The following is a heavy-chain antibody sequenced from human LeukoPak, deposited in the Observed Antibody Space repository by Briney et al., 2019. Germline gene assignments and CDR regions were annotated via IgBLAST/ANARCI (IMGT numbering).Heavy chain of an antibody. CDR1: GGSISSSGHY. J-gene: IGHJ4*02. CDR2: IHYSGST. Sequence: SETLSLTCTVSGGSISSSGHYWGWIRQPPGKGLEWIGSIHYSGSTYYNPSLNSRVTISIDTSKNQFSLKLSFVTAADTAVYYCARGSDYYDSSGLGYWGQGTLVTVSS. V-gene: IGHV4-39*07. D-gene: IGHD3-22*01. CDR3: ARGSDYYDSSGLGY.